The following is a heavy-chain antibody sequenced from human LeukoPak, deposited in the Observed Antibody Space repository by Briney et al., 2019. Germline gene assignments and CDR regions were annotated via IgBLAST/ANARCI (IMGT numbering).Heavy chain of an antibody. Sequence: GGSLRLSCAASGFTLRVYSIICVPHAPEEGLQCVSSINPTSTAIGIADAVRGRFTISRDNAKNSVYLKMNSLRAEDTVRAYDVRLRRNSDRSDYYYYYNFWGQGILVTVSS. J-gene: IGHJ4*02. D-gene: IGHD3-22*01. CDR2: INPTSTAI. CDR3: VRLRRNSDRSDYYYYYNF. V-gene: IGHV3-21*01. CDR1: GFTLRVYS.